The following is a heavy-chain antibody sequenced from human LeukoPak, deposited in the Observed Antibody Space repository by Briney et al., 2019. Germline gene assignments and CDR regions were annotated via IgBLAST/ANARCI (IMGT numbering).Heavy chain of an antibody. Sequence: GGSLRLSCAVSGFTFSGYEMNWVRQAPGKGLERVAGISYDGSNKYYADSVKGRFTISRDNSKNTLYLQMNSLRAEDTAVYYCARDLLYSGSYSWYFDLWGRGTLVTVSS. CDR1: GFTFSGYE. D-gene: IGHD1-26*01. V-gene: IGHV3-30*03. J-gene: IGHJ2*01. CDR2: ISYDGSNK. CDR3: ARDLLYSGSYSWYFDL.